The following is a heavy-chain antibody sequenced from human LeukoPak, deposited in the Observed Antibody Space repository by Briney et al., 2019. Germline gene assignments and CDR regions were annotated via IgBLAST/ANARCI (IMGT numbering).Heavy chain of an antibody. V-gene: IGHV3-30*18. CDR2: ISYDGSNK. J-gene: IGHJ4*02. D-gene: IGHD6-13*01. Sequence: PGGPLRLSCAASGFTFSNYGMHWVRQATGKGLEWVALISYDGSNKYFADSVKGRFTISRDNSKNTFYLQMHSLRAEDTAVYYCAKDNVAAAGRYFDYWGQGTLVTVSS. CDR1: GFTFSNYG. CDR3: AKDNVAAAGRYFDY.